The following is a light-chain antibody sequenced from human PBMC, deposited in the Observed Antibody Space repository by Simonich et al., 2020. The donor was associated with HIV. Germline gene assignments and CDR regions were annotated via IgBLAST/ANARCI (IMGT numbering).Light chain of an antibody. CDR2: WAS. J-gene: IGKJ3*01. CDR1: QSVLYSSNNKNY. CDR3: QQYYSTPLT. Sequence: DIVMTQSPDSLAVSLGERATINCKSSQSVLYSSNNKNYLAWYQQKPGQPPKLLIYWASTRESGVPDRFSGSGSGTDFTLTISSLQAEDVAVYYCQQYYSTPLTFGPVTKVKI. V-gene: IGKV4-1*01.